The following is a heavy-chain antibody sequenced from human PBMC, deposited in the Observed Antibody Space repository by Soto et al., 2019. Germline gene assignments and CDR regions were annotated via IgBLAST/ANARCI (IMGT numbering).Heavy chain of an antibody. V-gene: IGHV4-30-2*01. CDR3: ARDQREGNWFDP. Sequence: LQLQESGSGLVKPSQTLSLTCAVSGGSISSGGYSWNWIRQPPGKGLEWIGYIYQSGSTHYNPSLKGRVTISVDRSKNQFSLKLSSVTAADTAVYYCARDQREGNWFDPWGHGTLVTVSS. CDR2: IYQSGST. J-gene: IGHJ5*02. CDR1: GGSISSGGYS.